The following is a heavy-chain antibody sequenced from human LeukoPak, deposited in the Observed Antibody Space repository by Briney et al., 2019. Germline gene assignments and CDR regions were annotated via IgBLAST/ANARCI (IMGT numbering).Heavy chain of an antibody. CDR2: IRSGGAT. D-gene: IGHD5-12*01. CDR1: GFPVSNNY. J-gene: IGHJ4*02. CDR3: ARGRGYGAYAYIDY. V-gene: IGHV3-53*01. Sequence: GGSLRLSCAASGFPVSNNYMSWVRQAPGKGLEWVSVIRSGGATYYADSVKGRFTISRDNSKKTLYLQMNTLRAEDTAVYYCARGRGYGAYAYIDYWGQGTLVTVSS.